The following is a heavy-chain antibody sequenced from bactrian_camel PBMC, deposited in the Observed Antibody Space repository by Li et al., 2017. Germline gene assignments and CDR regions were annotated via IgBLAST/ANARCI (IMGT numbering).Heavy chain of an antibody. D-gene: IGHD3*01. CDR2: IDTRRGSP. CDR1: GRTYLNWC. J-gene: IGHJ4*01. CDR3: AADSLGGPGFTALKRHDYQY. Sequence: HVQLVESGGGSVQAGGSLTLSCAGSGRTYLNWCMGWFRQVPGKEREGVAAIDTRRGSPYYADSVKGRFTISQDNAKNTMYLQMNSLKPEDTGLYLCAADSLGGPGFTALKRHDYQYWGQGTQVTVS. V-gene: IGHV3-3*01.